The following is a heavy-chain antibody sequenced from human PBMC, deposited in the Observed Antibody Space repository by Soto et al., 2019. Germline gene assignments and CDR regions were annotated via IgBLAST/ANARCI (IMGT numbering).Heavy chain of an antibody. J-gene: IGHJ5*02. CDR3: ARASPNWFDP. CDR2: IYYSGST. V-gene: IGHV4-31*02. Sequence: WTWIRQHPGKGLEWIGYIYYSGSTYYNPSLKSRVTISVDTSKNQFSLKLSSVTAADTAVYYCARASPNWFDPWGQGTLVTVSS.